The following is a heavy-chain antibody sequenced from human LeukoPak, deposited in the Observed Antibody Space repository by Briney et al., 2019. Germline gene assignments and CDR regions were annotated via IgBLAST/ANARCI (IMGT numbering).Heavy chain of an antibody. J-gene: IGHJ4*02. Sequence: SETLSLTCAVYGGSLNGYYWSWIRQPPGKGLEWIGYIYYSGSTNYNPSLKSRVTISVDTSKNQFSLKLSSVTAADTAVYYCARTGIALDYWGQGTLVTVSS. CDR1: GGSLNGYY. D-gene: IGHD6-13*01. CDR3: ARTGIALDY. CDR2: IYYSGST. V-gene: IGHV4-59*08.